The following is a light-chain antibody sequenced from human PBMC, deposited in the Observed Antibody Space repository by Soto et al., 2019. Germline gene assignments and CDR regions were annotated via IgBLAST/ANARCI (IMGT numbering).Light chain of an antibody. J-gene: IGKJ1*01. Sequence: DIHMTLSPSILSASVGHGVTITCRASQSIGKWLAWYQQKPGKAPKLLIYDASSLESGVPSNFSGSGYGTEFTLTISSLQTEDFATYYCQQYNSYPWTFGQGTKVDIK. CDR2: DAS. CDR1: QSIGKW. CDR3: QQYNSYPWT. V-gene: IGKV1-5*01.